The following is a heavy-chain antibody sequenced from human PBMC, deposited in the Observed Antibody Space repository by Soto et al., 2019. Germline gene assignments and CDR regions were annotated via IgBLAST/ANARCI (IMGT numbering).Heavy chain of an antibody. D-gene: IGHD2-15*01. V-gene: IGHV3-48*03. Sequence: GGSLRLSCAASGFTFSSYEMNWVRQAPGKGLEWVSYISSSGSTIYYADSVKGRFTISRDSAKNSLYLQMNSLRAEDTAVYYLASYVADCSGGSCYYFDYWGQGTLVTVSS. CDR3: ASYVADCSGGSCYYFDY. CDR2: ISSSGSTI. CDR1: GFTFSSYE. J-gene: IGHJ4*02.